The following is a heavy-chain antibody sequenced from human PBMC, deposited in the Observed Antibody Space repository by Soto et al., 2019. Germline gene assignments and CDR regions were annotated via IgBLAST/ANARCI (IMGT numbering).Heavy chain of an antibody. Sequence: GASVKGSCRASGNTFTGYYMNWVRQAPGQVIEWMGWINPNSGGTNYAQKFQGRVTMTRDTSISTAYMELSRLRSDDTAVYYCARPGEDFWSGYYLAYYGMDVWGQGTTVTVSS. CDR3: ARPGEDFWSGYYLAYYGMDV. D-gene: IGHD3-3*01. CDR1: GNTFTGYY. CDR2: INPNSGGT. V-gene: IGHV1-2*02. J-gene: IGHJ6*02.